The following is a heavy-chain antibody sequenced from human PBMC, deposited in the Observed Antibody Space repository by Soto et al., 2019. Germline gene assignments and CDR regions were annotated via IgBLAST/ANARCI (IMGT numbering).Heavy chain of an antibody. Sequence: PGGSLRLSCAASGFTFSSYAMHWVRQAPGKGLEWVAAISYDGSNKYYADSVKGRFTISRDNSKNTLYLQMNSLRAEDTAVYYCARDPRITMVRGVIPGYYGMDVWGQGTTVTVSS. CDR1: GFTFSSYA. D-gene: IGHD3-10*01. CDR2: ISYDGSNK. J-gene: IGHJ6*02. V-gene: IGHV3-30-3*01. CDR3: ARDPRITMVRGVIPGYYGMDV.